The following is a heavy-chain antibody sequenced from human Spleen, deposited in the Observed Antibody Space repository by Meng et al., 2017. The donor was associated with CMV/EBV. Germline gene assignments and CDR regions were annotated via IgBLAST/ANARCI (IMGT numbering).Heavy chain of an antibody. CDR3: AKDFGIGAPVYYFDY. Sequence: GESLKIYCAASGFTYISYGMHWVRQAPGKGLEWVAFIRFDGSDKYYSDSVKGRFSISRDKSQNSLYLQMNSLRAEDTAVYYCAKDFGIGAPVYYFDYWGQGRLVTVSS. J-gene: IGHJ4*02. CDR2: IRFDGSDK. V-gene: IGHV3-30*02. D-gene: IGHD6-6*01. CDR1: GFTYISYG.